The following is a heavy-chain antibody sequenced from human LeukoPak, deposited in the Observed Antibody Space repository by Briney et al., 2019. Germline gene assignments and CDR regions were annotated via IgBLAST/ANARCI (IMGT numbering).Heavy chain of an antibody. D-gene: IGHD1-26*01. Sequence: GGSLRLSCAASGFTFSNYWMFGVREVRGKGLVWVSRVSNDGSSTTYADSVKGRFTISRDNAKNTLYLQMNSLRAEDTAVYYCASRISSGSYFFDYWGQGTLVTVSS. V-gene: IGHV3-74*01. CDR1: GFTFSNYW. CDR3: ASRISSGSYFFDY. J-gene: IGHJ4*02. CDR2: VSNDGSST.